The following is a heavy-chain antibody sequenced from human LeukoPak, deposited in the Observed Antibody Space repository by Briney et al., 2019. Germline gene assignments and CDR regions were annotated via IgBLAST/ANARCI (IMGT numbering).Heavy chain of an antibody. D-gene: IGHD5/OR15-5a*01. V-gene: IGHV4-4*07. CDR1: GGSISSDY. J-gene: IGHJ3*02. Sequence: PSETLSLTCTVSGGSISSDYWSWIRQPAGKGLEWFGRIYTSGSTNYNPSLKSRVTMSVDTSKNQFSLKLNSVTAADTAVYYCSTGSDSVYGNAFDIWGQGTMVTVSS. CDR3: STGSDSVYGNAFDI. CDR2: IYTSGST.